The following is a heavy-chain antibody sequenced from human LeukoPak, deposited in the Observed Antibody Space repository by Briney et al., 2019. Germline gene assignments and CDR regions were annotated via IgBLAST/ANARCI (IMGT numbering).Heavy chain of an antibody. D-gene: IGHD2-8*01. CDR1: GGLITEYH. CDR3: ARGVMDHDAFDI. V-gene: IGHV4-59*01. Sequence: PSETLSLTCTVSGGLITEYHWTWIRQSPGKGLEWIGYVYHNGNTDYNPSLKSRVTISLDASKNQFSLKLSSVTAADTAVYYCARGVMDHDAFDIWGQGTMVTVSS. J-gene: IGHJ3*02. CDR2: VYHNGNT.